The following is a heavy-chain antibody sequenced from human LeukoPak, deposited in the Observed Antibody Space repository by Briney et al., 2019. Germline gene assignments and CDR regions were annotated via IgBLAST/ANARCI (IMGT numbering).Heavy chain of an antibody. V-gene: IGHV4-30-4*07. Sequence: SETLSLTCAVSGGSISSGGYSWSWIRQPPGKGLEWIGYIYYSGSTYYNPSLKSRVTISVDTSKNQFSLKLSSVTAADTAVYYCAREVVAATDYYYMDVRGKGTTVTVSS. CDR2: IYYSGST. CDR3: AREVVAATDYYYMDV. D-gene: IGHD2-15*01. CDR1: GGSISSGGYS. J-gene: IGHJ6*03.